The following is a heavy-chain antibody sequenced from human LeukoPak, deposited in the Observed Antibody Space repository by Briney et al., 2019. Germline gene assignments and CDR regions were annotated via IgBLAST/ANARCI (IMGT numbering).Heavy chain of an antibody. CDR1: GFTFSSYS. V-gene: IGHV3-21*01. CDR2: ISSSSSYI. Sequence: GRSLRLSCAASGFTFSSYSMNWVRQAPGKGLEWVSSISSSSSYIYYADSVKGRFTISRDNAKNSLYLQMNSLRAEDTAVYYCARDLRFLEWLLANDYYYGMDVWGQGTTVTVSS. CDR3: ARDLRFLEWLLANDYYYGMDV. J-gene: IGHJ6*02. D-gene: IGHD3-3*01.